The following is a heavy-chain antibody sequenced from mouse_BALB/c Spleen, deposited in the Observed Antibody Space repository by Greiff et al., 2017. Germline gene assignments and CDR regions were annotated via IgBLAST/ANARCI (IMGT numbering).Heavy chain of an antibody. V-gene: IGHV5-6-3*01. CDR2: INSNGGST. CDR1: GFTFSSYG. Sequence: EVQGVESGGGLVQPGGSLKLSCAASGFTFSSYGMSWVRQTPDKRLELVATINSNGGSTYYPDSVKGRFTISRDNAKNTLYLQMSSLKSEDTAMYYCARDPTGTRYWGQGTLVTVSA. D-gene: IGHD4-1*01. CDR3: ARDPTGTRY. J-gene: IGHJ3*01.